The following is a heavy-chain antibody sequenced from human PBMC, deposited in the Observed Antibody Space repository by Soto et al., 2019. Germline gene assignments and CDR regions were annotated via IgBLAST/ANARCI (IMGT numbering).Heavy chain of an antibody. D-gene: IGHD3-10*01. CDR2: IIPIFGTA. J-gene: IGHJ4*02. CDR3: ARVGTMVRGVTH. Sequence: SVKVSCKASGGTFSSYAISWVRQAPGQGLEWMGGIIPIFGTANYAQKFQGRVTITADKSTSTAYMELSSLRSEDTAVYYCARVGTMVRGVTHWGQGTLVTVSS. CDR1: GGTFSSYA. V-gene: IGHV1-69*06.